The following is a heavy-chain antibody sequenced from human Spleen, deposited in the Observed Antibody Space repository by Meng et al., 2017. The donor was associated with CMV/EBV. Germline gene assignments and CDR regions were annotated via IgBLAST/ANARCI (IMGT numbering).Heavy chain of an antibody. V-gene: IGHV4-61*01. CDR2: ICYSGST. CDR3: AREQRGGGWFDP. Sequence: VACGCVSTGSYYWSWLRQPPGRGLEWIVYICYSGSTNYNPSLKTRVTISLDTSKSQFSLKLSSVTAADTAFYYCAREQRGGGWFDPWGQGTLVTVSS. J-gene: IGHJ5*02. CDR1: CGCVSTGSYY. D-gene: IGHD4-23*01.